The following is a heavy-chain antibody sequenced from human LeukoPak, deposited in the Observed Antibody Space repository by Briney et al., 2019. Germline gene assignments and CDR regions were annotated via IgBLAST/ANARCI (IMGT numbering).Heavy chain of an antibody. V-gene: IGHV3-73*01. CDR2: IRSKANSYAT. Sequence: PGGSLKLSCAAPGFTFSGSAMHWVRQASGKGLEWVGRIRSKANSYATAYAASVKGRFTISRDDSKNTAYLQMNSLKTEDTAVYYCTRRLYGGTDLDYWGQGTLVTVSS. CDR1: GFTFSGSA. CDR3: TRRLYGGTDLDY. J-gene: IGHJ4*02. D-gene: IGHD2-15*01.